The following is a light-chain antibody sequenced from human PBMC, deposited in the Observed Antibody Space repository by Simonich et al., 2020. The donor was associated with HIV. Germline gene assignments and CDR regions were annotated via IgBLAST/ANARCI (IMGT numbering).Light chain of an antibody. CDR3: QQYYSIPFT. J-gene: IGKJ3*01. CDR2: WAS. V-gene: IGKV4-1*01. Sequence: DIVMTQSPDSLAVSLGERATVNCKSSQSVLYSSNKKHYLAWYQQKPGKPPKLLIYWASTRESGVPDRFSGSGSGTDFTLSISSLQAEDVAIYYCQQYYSIPFTFGPGTKVDIK. CDR1: QSVLYSSNKKHY.